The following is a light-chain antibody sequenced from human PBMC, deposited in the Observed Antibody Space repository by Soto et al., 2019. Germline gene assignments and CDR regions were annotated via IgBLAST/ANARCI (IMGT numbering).Light chain of an antibody. CDR2: GAS. CDR1: QSVSSNY. J-gene: IGKJ3*01. CDR3: QQYGGSPFT. Sequence: ESVLTQSPGTLSLSPGERATLSCRASQSVSSNYLAWYQQKPGQAPRLLIYGASSRATGIPDRFSGSGSGTDFTLTIGRLEPEDFAVYYCQQYGGSPFTFGPGTKVDVK. V-gene: IGKV3-20*01.